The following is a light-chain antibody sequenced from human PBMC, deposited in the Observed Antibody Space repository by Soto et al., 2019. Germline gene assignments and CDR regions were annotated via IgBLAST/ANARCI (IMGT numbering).Light chain of an antibody. CDR2: SNN. V-gene: IGLV1-44*01. Sequence: QSVLTQPPSASGTPGQRVTISCSGSSSNIGSNTVAWYQQLPGTAPKVLIYSNNQRPSGVPDRFSGSKSGTSASLAISGLQSEDEADDYCAAWDDSLKGYGFGTGTKLTVL. J-gene: IGLJ1*01. CDR3: AAWDDSLKGYG. CDR1: SSNIGSNT.